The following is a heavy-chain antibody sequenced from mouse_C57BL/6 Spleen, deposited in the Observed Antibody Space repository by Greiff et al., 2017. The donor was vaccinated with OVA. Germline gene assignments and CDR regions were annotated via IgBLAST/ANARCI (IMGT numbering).Heavy chain of an antibody. CDR2: ISYDGSN. V-gene: IGHV3-6*01. J-gene: IGHJ1*03. Sequence: EVKLMESGPGLVKPSQSLSLTCSVTGYSITSGYYWNWIRQFPGNKLEWMGYISYDGSNNYNPSLKNRISITRDTSKNQFFLKLNSVTTEDTATYYCARDDGYPPYWYFDVWGTGTTVTVSS. CDR3: ARDDGYPPYWYFDV. D-gene: IGHD2-3*01. CDR1: GYSITSGYY.